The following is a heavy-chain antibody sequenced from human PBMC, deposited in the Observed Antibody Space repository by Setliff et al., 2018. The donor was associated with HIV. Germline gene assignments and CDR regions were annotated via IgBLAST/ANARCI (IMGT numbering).Heavy chain of an antibody. Sequence: SETLSLTCTVSGGSVTSYYWSWIRQPAGKRLEWIGRISISGDTNYNPSLKSRATMSLDTSKNQFSLKLNSVTAADTAMYHCARDPTTGVDYWGQGTLVTVSS. V-gene: IGHV4-4*07. J-gene: IGHJ4*02. CDR3: ARDPTTGVDY. D-gene: IGHD4-4*01. CDR2: ISISGDT. CDR1: GGSVTSYY.